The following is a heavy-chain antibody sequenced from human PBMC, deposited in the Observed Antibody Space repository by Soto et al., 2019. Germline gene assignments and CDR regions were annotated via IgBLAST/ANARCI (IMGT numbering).Heavy chain of an antibody. V-gene: IGHV4-30-4*01. J-gene: IGHJ4*02. Sequence: PSETLSLICPVSGGSVSSGDYYWSWIRQPPGKGLEWIGYIYYSGSTYYNPSLKSRVTISVDTSKNQFSLKLTSVTAADTAVYYCARDKITGLFDYWGQGTLVTVSS. D-gene: IGHD2-8*02. CDR1: GGSVSSGDYY. CDR3: ARDKITGLFDY. CDR2: IYYSGST.